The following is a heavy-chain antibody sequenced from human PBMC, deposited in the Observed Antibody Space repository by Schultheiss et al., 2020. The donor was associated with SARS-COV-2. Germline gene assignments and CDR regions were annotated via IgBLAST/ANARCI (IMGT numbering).Heavy chain of an antibody. CDR1: GFTFSSYS. J-gene: IGHJ4*02. Sequence: GESLKISCAASGFTFSSYSMNWVRQAPGKGLEWVSYISSSSSTIYYADSVKGRFTISRDNAKNSLYLQMNSLRDEDTAVYYCARDVGAYYYDSSGYYGRAYWGQGTLVTVS. CDR3: ARDVGAYYYDSSGYYGRAY. CDR2: ISSSSSTI. V-gene: IGHV3-48*02. D-gene: IGHD3-22*01.